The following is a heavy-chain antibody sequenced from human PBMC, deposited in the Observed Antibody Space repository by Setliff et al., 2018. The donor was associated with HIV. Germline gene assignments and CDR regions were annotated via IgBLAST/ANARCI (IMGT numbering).Heavy chain of an antibody. CDR3: ARFYYHYDSTNDAFDI. Sequence: KPSETLSLTCTVSGGSISSGSHYWSWIRQPAGKGLEWIGRIHTRGSTDYNPSLKSRVTISVDTSKNQFSLKLSSVTAADTAVYYCARFYYHYDSTNDAFDIWGQGTMVTVSS. CDR2: IHTRGST. J-gene: IGHJ3*02. V-gene: IGHV4-61*02. D-gene: IGHD3-22*01. CDR1: GGSISSGSHY.